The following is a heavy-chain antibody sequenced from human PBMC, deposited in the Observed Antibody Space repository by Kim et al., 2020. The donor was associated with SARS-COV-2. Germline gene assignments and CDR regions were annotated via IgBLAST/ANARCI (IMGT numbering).Heavy chain of an antibody. CDR1: GFTFDDYG. J-gene: IGHJ5*02. CDR3: GKDRYPRGWFGELYH. D-gene: IGHD3-10*01. CDR2: ISWNSANI. V-gene: IGHV3-9*01. Sequence: GGSLRLSCAASGFTFDDYGMHWVRQAPGKGLEWVAGISWNSANIAYADSVKGRFTISRDNAKNSLYLQMNSLRTEDTALYYCGKDRYPRGWFGELYHWGQGTLVIVSS.